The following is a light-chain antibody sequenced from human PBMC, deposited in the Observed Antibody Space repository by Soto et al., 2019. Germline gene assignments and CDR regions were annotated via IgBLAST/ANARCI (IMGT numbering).Light chain of an antibody. J-gene: IGKJ5*01. V-gene: IGKV3-20*01. CDR2: GAS. CDR1: QSVSSSY. Sequence: EIVLTQSPGTLSLSPGERATLSGRASQSVSSSYLAWYQQKFGKAPRLLLHGASSRATGVPDRFSGSGSGTDVSLTISRLEPEDVAIYYCRQYGSSPSITFGQGTRLEIK. CDR3: RQYGSSPSIT.